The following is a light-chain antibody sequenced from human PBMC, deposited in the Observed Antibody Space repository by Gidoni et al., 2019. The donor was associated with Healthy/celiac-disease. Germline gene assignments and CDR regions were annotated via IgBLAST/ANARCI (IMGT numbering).Light chain of an antibody. V-gene: IGKV3-15*01. Sequence: EIVMTQSPATLSVSPVERATLSCSASQSVSSNLAWYQQKPGQAPRLLIYGASTRATGIPARFSGSGSGTEFTLTISSLQSEDFAVYYCQQYNNWPLTFGQGTKVEIK. CDR1: QSVSSN. CDR3: QQYNNWPLT. J-gene: IGKJ1*01. CDR2: GAS.